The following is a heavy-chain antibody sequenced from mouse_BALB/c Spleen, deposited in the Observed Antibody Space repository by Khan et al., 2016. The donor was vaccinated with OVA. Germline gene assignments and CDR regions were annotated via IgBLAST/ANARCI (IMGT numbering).Heavy chain of an antibody. CDR3: ATSYFYGDYFDY. Sequence: EVQLQESGGGLVQPGGSRKLSCAASGFTFNSYGMHWVRQAPEKGLEWVAYISGDSNTIYYTDTVKGRFTISRDNPKNTLFLQMTSLMSEDTAMYYCATSYFYGDYFDYWGPGTILTVS. J-gene: IGHJ2*01. D-gene: IGHD1-1*01. CDR2: ISGDSNTI. CDR1: GFTFNSYG. V-gene: IGHV5-17*02.